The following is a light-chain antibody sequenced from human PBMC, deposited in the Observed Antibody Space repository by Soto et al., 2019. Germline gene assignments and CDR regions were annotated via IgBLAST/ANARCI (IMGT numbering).Light chain of an antibody. V-gene: IGKV3-11*01. CDR3: QQYNNWPKT. CDR2: DAS. Sequence: EIVLTQSPGALSLSPGEGATLSCRASQSLSSSYVAWYQQKVGQPPRLLIYDASKRATGIPARFSGSGSGTDFTLTITSLEPEDFAVYYCQQYNNWPKTFGQGTKVDIK. J-gene: IGKJ1*01. CDR1: QSLSSSY.